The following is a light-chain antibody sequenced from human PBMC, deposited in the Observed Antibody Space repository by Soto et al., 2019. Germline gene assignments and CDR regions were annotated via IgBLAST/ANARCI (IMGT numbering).Light chain of an antibody. CDR1: QTVSSTY. CDR3: QQYGSSPVEYP. J-gene: IGKJ2*01. Sequence: EIALTQSPGTLSLSPGERATLSCRASQTVSSTYLAWYQQKPGQAPRLLIYGASSRATGIPDRFSGSGSGTDFTLTISRLEPEDFAVYYCQQYGSSPVEYPFGQGTKLEIK. V-gene: IGKV3-20*01. CDR2: GAS.